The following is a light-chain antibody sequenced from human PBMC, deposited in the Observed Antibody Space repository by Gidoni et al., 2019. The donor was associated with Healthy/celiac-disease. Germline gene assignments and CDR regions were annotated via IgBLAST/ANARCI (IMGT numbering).Light chain of an antibody. CDR3: NSRDSSGNHRV. CDR1: SLRSYY. J-gene: IGLJ2*01. V-gene: IGLV3-19*01. CDR2: GKN. Sequence: SSELTQDLAVSVSWGQTVRSTCQGDSLRSYYASWYQQKPGQAPVLVIYGKNNRPSGIPDRFSGSNSGNTASLTITGAQAADEADYYCNSRDSSGNHRVFGGGTKLTVL.